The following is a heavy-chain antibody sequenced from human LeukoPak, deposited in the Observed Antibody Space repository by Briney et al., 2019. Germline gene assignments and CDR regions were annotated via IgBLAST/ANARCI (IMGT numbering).Heavy chain of an antibody. CDR2: IKRDGSEK. CDR3: ARVRYYYDSSASADAFDI. D-gene: IGHD3-22*01. Sequence: GGSLRLSCAASGFTFSSYWMSWVRQAPGKGLEWVANIKRDGSEKYYVDSVKGRFTISRDNAKNSLYLQMNSLRAEDTAVYYCARVRYYYDSSASADAFDIWGQGTMVTVSS. J-gene: IGHJ3*02. CDR1: GFTFSSYW. V-gene: IGHV3-7*03.